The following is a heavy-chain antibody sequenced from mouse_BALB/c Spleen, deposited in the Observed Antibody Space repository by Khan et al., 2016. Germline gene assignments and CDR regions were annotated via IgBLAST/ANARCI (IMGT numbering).Heavy chain of an antibody. V-gene: IGHV9-4*02. CDR3: AGEPYAMDY. CDR2: INTLSGVP. J-gene: IGHJ4*01. CDR1: GYTFTTAG. Sequence: QIQLVQSGPELKKPGETVRISCKASGYTFTTAGMQWVQKMPGKGLRWIGWINTLSGVPIYAEDFKGRFAFSLETSASTAFLHIANLKNEDTATYFCAGEPYAMDYWGQGTSVTVSS. D-gene: IGHD6-1*01.